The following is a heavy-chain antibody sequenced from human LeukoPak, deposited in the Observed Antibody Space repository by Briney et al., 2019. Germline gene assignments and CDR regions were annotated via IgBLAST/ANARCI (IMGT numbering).Heavy chain of an antibody. CDR2: ISYDGSNK. J-gene: IGHJ4*02. D-gene: IGHD3-22*01. V-gene: IGHV3-30*18. Sequence: GGSLRLSCAASGFTFSSYGMHWVRQAPGKELEWVAVISYDGSNKYYADSVKGRFTISRDNSKNTLYLQMNSLRAEDTAVYYCANGLSVNYYDSSGHSSGYFDYWGQGTLVTVSS. CDR3: ANGLSVNYYDSSGHSSGYFDY. CDR1: GFTFSSYG.